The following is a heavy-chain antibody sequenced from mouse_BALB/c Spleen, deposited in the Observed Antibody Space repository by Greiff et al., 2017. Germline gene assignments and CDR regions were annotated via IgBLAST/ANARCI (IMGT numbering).Heavy chain of an antibody. CDR1: GFTFSSYA. Sequence: EVQVVESGGGLVKPGGSLKLSCAASGFTFSSYAMSWVRQTPEKRLEWVASISSGGSTYYPDSVKGRFTISRDNATNILYMQLSSLRSEDTAVYYCARRRGNYGGYYLDYWGQGTSLTVSS. CDR2: ISSGGST. J-gene: IGHJ2*02. V-gene: IGHV5-6-5*01. D-gene: IGHD2-1*01. CDR3: ARRRGNYGGYYLDY.